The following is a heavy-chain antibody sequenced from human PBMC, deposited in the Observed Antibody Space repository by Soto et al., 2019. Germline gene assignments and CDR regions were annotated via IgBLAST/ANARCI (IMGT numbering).Heavy chain of an antibody. CDR1: GFTFSSYA. Sequence: EVQLVESEEGLVQPGGSLRLSSAASGFTFSSYAMHWVRQAPGKGLEYVSAISSNGGSTYYADSVKGRFTIFRDNSKNTLYLQMGSLRAEDMAVYYCARGGIGAALYYYGMDVWGQGTTVTVSS. CDR3: ARGGIGAALYYYGMDV. V-gene: IGHV3-64*02. J-gene: IGHJ6*02. D-gene: IGHD6-13*01. CDR2: ISSNGGST.